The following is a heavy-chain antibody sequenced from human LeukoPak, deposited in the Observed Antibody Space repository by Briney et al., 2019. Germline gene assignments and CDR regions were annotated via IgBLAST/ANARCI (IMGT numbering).Heavy chain of an antibody. J-gene: IGHJ5*02. CDR3: ARRKGGVYVNWFDP. V-gene: IGHV4-59*08. Sequence: SETLSLTCTVSGGSISSYYWSWIRQPPGKGLEWIGYIYYSGSTNYNPSLKSRVTISVDTSKNQFSLKLSSVTAADTAVYYCARRKGGVYVNWFDPWGRGTLVTVSP. D-gene: IGHD1-20*01. CDR1: GGSISSYY. CDR2: IYYSGST.